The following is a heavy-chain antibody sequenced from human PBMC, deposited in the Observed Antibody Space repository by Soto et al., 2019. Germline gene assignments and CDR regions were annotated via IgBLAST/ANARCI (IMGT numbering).Heavy chain of an antibody. V-gene: IGHV3-13*04. D-gene: IGHD6-6*01. CDR2: IGISGDT. Sequence: EVQLVESGGGLVQPGGSLRLSCAASGFSFRSFDMHWVRQAPGKGLEWVSGIGISGDTYYLDSVKGRVTISRENARDSLYLQMNSLRAGDTAVYYCAREDGDYYGMDVWGQGTTVTV. CDR1: GFSFRSFD. CDR3: AREDGDYYGMDV. J-gene: IGHJ6*02.